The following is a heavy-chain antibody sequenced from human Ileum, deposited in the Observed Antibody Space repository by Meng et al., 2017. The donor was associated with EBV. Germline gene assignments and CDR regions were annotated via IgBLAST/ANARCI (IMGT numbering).Heavy chain of an antibody. CDR1: GDSGTSSDW. Sequence: GPGLVTPSDTLALACTGSGDSGTSSDWWSWVSQPPGKGLEWIGEIYHSGSTNYNPSLKSRVTISVDKSKNQFSLKLSSVTAADTAVYYCARDFGPHQLWYWGQGTLVTVSS. D-gene: IGHD3-16*01. CDR3: ARDFGPHQLWY. CDR2: IYHSGST. V-gene: IGHV4-4*02. J-gene: IGHJ4*02.